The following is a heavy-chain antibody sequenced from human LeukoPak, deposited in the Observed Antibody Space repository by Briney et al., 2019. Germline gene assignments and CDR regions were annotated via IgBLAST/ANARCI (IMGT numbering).Heavy chain of an antibody. CDR1: GFTFSSYS. CDR2: ISSSSSYI. D-gene: IGHD5-24*01. Sequence: GGSLRLSCAASGFTFSSYSMNWVRQAPGKGLEWVSSISSSSSYIYYADSVKDRFTISRDNAKNSLYLQMNSLRAEDTAVYYCARDGRDGYNFGGQGTLVIVSS. J-gene: IGHJ4*02. V-gene: IGHV3-21*01. CDR3: ARDGRDGYNF.